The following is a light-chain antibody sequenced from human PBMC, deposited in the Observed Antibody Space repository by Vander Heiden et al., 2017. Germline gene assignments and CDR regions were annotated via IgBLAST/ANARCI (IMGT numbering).Light chain of an antibody. CDR3: QQYDSYWT. V-gene: IGKV1-5*03. J-gene: IGKJ1*01. Sequence: IQMTHSPSTLSACVGGRGTITCRASQSISSWLAWYQQKPGKAPKLLIYKASSLESGVPSRFSGSGSGTEFTLTISCLQPDDFATYYCQQYDSYWTFGQGTKVEIK. CDR2: KAS. CDR1: QSISSW.